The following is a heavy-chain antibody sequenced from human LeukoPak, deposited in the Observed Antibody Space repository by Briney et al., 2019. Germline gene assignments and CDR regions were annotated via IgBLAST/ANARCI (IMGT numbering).Heavy chain of an antibody. V-gene: IGHV3-53*01. CDR1: GFTVSSNY. J-gene: IGHJ4*02. Sequence: TGGSLRLSCAASGFTVSSNYMSWVRQAPGKGLEWVSVIYSGGSTYYADSVKGRFTISRDNSKNTLYLQMNSLRAEDTAVYYCARGAYYDAYYFDYWGQGTLVTVSS. CDR3: ARGAYYDAYYFDY. CDR2: IYSGGST. D-gene: IGHD3-22*01.